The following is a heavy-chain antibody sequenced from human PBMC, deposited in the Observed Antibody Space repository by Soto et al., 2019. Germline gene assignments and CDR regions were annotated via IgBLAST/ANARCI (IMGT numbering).Heavy chain of an antibody. V-gene: IGHV2-5*02. D-gene: IGHD3-3*01. CDR2: IYWDDDK. J-gene: IGHJ4*02. Sequence: SGPTLVNPTQTLTLPCTFSGFSLSTSGVGVGWIRQPPGKALEWLALIYWDDDKRYSPSLKSRLTITKDTSKNQVVLTMTNMDPVDTASYYCAHRTFWSGFDYWGQGTLVTVSS. CDR1: GFSLSTSGVG. CDR3: AHRTFWSGFDY.